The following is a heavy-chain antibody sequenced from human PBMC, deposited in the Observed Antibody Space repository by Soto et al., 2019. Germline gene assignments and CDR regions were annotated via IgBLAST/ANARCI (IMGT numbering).Heavy chain of an antibody. J-gene: IGHJ4*02. D-gene: IGHD3-16*01. CDR1: GGSFSGYY. CDR3: ASGYLRSGGALY. Sequence: QVQLQQWGAGLLKPSETLSLTCAVYGGSFSGYYWSWIRQPPGKGLEWIGEINHSGSTNYNPSLKSRVTISVDTSKNQFSLKLSSVTAADTAVYYCASGYLRSGGALYWGQGTLVTVSS. V-gene: IGHV4-34*01. CDR2: INHSGST.